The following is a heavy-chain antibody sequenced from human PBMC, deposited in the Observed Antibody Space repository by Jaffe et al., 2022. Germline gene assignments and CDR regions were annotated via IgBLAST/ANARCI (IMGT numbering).Heavy chain of an antibody. CDR2: ISYSGST. D-gene: IGHD1-1*01. Sequence: QLHLQESGPGLVKPSETLSLACTVSGASISTTGLYWDWIRQPPGKGLEWIGAISYSGSTYYSPSLKTRVTISLDTSENQFSLKVTSVTAADTAVYYCARHFGRTNTGNPRPFDIWGQGTTVTVSS. J-gene: IGHJ3*02. CDR1: GASISTTGLY. CDR3: ARHFGRTNTGNPRPFDI. V-gene: IGHV4-39*01.